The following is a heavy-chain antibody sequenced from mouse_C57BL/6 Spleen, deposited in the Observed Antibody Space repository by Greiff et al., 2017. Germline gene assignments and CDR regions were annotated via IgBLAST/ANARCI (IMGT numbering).Heavy chain of an antibody. CDR1: GYTFTSYW. V-gene: IGHV1-50*01. CDR3: APYYSNYEFAY. CDR2: IDPSDSYT. D-gene: IGHD2-5*01. J-gene: IGHJ3*01. Sequence: VQLQQPGAELVKPGASVKLSCKASGYTFTSYWMQWVKQRPGQGLEWIGEIDPSDSYTNYNQKFQGKATLTVDTYSSTAYMQLSSLTSEDSAVYYCAPYYSNYEFAYWGQGTLVTVSA.